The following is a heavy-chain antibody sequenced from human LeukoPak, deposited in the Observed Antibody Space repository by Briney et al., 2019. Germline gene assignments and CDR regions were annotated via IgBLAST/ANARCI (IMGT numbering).Heavy chain of an antibody. CDR2: IAHMI. CDR3: IKEANPGGADY. J-gene: IGHJ4*02. CDR1: GFTFDDYG. V-gene: IGHV3-9*01. D-gene: IGHD2-21*01. Sequence: GRSLRLSCAASGFTFDDYGMHWVRQVPGKGLEWVSEIAHMIGYAVSVKGRFTISRDNAKTTLYLQMNSLRPEDTALYYCIKEANPGGADYWGPGTLVTVS.